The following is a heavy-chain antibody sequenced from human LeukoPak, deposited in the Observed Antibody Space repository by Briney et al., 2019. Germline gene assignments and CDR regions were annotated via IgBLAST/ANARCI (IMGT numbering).Heavy chain of an antibody. V-gene: IGHV3-49*04. CDR3: TRALSGWTGYSDF. J-gene: IGHJ4*02. D-gene: IGHD6-19*01. CDR2: MRSEEYGGTP. CDR1: GFTFGDYA. Sequence: AGGSLRLSCRGSGFTFGDYAVTWVRQATGKGLQWVGFMRSEEYGGTPDYATSVKGRFTMSRENSQSIAYLQMNSLRTEDTAVYYCTRALSGWTGYSDFWGQGTLVTVSS.